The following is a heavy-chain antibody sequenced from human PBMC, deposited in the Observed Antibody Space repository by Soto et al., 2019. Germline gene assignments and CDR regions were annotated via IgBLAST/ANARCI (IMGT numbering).Heavy chain of an antibody. J-gene: IGHJ4*02. V-gene: IGHV3-30*18. Sequence: QVQLVESGGGVVQPGRSLRLSCAASGFTFSSYGMHWVRQAPGKGLEWVAVISYDGSNKYYADSVKGRFTISRDKSKNTLYLQMNSLRAEDTAVYYCAKELGIAAELDYWGQGTLVTVAS. CDR1: GFTFSSYG. CDR2: ISYDGSNK. CDR3: AKELGIAAELDY. D-gene: IGHD6-13*01.